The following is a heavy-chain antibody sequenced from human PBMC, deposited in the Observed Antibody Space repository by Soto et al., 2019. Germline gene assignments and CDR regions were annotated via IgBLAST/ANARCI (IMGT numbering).Heavy chain of an antibody. CDR1: GGSISSFY. CDR2: IYTSGST. CDR3: ARVATIPWYFDY. V-gene: IGHV4-4*07. Sequence: PSETLSLTCTVSGGSISSFYWSWIRQPAGKGLEWIGRIYTSGSTNYNPSLKSRVTMSADTSKNQFSLKLSSVTAADTAVYYCARVATIPWYFDYWGQGTLVTVSS. J-gene: IGHJ4*02. D-gene: IGHD5-12*01.